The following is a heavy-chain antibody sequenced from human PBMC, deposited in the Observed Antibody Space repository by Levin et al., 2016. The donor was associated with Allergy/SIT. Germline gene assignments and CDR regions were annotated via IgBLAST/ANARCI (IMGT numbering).Heavy chain of an antibody. V-gene: IGHV3-30*18. J-gene: IGHJ6*02. Sequence: GGSLRLSCAASGFSFSTFGIHWVRQAPDKGLEWVAIISSDGRNKYYADSVKGRFSISRDNSKSTLYLQMNSLRHEDTAVYYCAKVKPIPLGRGAAYVMDVWGQGTTVIVSS. CDR2: ISSDGRNK. CDR1: GFSFSTFG. CDR3: AKVKPIPLGRGAAYVMDV. D-gene: IGHD3-10*01.